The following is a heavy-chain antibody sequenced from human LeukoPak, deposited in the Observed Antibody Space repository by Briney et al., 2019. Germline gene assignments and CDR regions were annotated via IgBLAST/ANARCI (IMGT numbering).Heavy chain of an antibody. CDR2: ISNSSRSI. Sequence: GGSLRHSRAASWFHLNSYAVSWVGQAPGKGLEWVSTISNSSRSIYYAASVKAPFTISRDNSKNPLYLQMNSLRAEDTAIYYCANRLLGAATPFYYWGEGALVSVSS. J-gene: IGHJ4*02. CDR3: ANRLLGAATPFYY. V-gene: IGHV3-23*01. D-gene: IGHD1-26*01. CDR1: WFHLNSYA.